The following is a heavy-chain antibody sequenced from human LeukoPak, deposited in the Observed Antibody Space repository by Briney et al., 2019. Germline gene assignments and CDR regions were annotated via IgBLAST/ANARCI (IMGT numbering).Heavy chain of an antibody. V-gene: IGHV4-59*01. CDR3: ARDSRGHSGYDLDY. D-gene: IGHD5-12*01. J-gene: IGHJ4*02. CDR1: GGSIRSYF. CDR2: MYYSGNT. Sequence: SETLSLTCTLSGGSIRSYFWSWIRQPPGKGLEWIGYMYYSGNTNYNPSLKSRVTMSVDTSKNQFSLKLSSVTAADTAIYYCARDSRGHSGYDLDYWGQGTLVTVSS.